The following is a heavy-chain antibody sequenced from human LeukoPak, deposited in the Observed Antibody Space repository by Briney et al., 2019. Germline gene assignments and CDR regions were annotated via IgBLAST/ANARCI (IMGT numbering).Heavy chain of an antibody. D-gene: IGHD6-19*01. CDR3: ARVPNSSGWSSIEY. CDR2: TNSGGRST. CDR1: GFAVRRYW. V-gene: IGHV3-74*01. Sequence: GGSLRLSCEASGFAVRRYWMHWVRQASGKGLVWVSRTNSGGRSTYCADSVKGRFTISKDNAKNTLYLQMNSLRAEDTAVYYCARVPNSSGWSSIEYWGQGTLVTVSS. J-gene: IGHJ4*02.